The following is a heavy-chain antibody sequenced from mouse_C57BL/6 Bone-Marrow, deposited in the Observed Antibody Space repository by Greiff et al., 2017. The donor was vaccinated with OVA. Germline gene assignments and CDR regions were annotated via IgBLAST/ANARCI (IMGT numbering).Heavy chain of an antibody. CDR1: GFSLTSYG. Sequence: VQGVESGPGLVQPSQSLSITCTVSGFSLTSYGVHWVRQSPGKGLEWLGVIWRGGSTDYNAAFISRLSISKDNSKSQVFFKMNSLQADDTAIYYCARNPLYGAMDYWGQGTSVTVSS. CDR3: ARNPLYGAMDY. V-gene: IGHV2-2*01. D-gene: IGHD1-1*02. CDR2: IWRGGST. J-gene: IGHJ4*01.